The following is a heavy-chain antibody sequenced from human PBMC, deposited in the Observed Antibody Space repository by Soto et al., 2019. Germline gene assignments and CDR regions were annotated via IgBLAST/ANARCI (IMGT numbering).Heavy chain of an antibody. CDR3: ARDADTIGYDYQPFDP. Sequence: QVQLVESGGGVVQPGRSLRLSCAASGFTFSSYGMHWVRQAPGKGLEWVAVIWYDGSNKYYADSVKGRFTISRDNSKNTLYLQMNSLRAEDTAVYYCARDADTIGYDYQPFDPWGQGTLVTVSS. CDR1: GFTFSSYG. V-gene: IGHV3-33*01. J-gene: IGHJ5*02. D-gene: IGHD5-12*01. CDR2: IWYDGSNK.